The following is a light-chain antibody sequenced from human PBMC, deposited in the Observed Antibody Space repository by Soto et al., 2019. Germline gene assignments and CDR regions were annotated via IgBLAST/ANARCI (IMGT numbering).Light chain of an antibody. CDR1: SGSVSASYY. CDR2: TTN. V-gene: IGLV8-61*01. Sequence: QAVVTQEPSLSVSPGGTVTLTCALSSGSVSASYYPSWYQQTPGQAPRTLISTTNTRSSGVPDRFSGSILGNRAALTITGAQADDESDYYCVLYMGSGISVFGGGIKLTVL. CDR3: VLYMGSGISV. J-gene: IGLJ2*01.